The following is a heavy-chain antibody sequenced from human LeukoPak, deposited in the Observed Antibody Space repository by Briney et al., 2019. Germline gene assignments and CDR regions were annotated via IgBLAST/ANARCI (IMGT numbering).Heavy chain of an antibody. D-gene: IGHD6-19*01. CDR2: IYNSGNT. CDR3: AKAAPHSSGWFDP. CDR1: GGSISSGSYY. Sequence: SETLSLTCTVSGGSISSGSYYWNWIRQPAGKGLEWIGRIYNSGNTNYNPSLKSRVTISVDTSKNQFSLKLSSVTAADTAVYYCAKAAPHSSGWFDPWGQGTLVTVSS. J-gene: IGHJ5*02. V-gene: IGHV4-61*02.